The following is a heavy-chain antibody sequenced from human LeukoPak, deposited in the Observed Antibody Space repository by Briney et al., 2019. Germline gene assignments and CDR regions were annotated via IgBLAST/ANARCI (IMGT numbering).Heavy chain of an antibody. Sequence: GGSLRLSCAASGVTFSSYWRSWVRQAPGKGLEWVANIKQDGSEKYYVDSVKGRFTISRDNAKNSLYLQMNSLRAEDTAVYYCAREGSSGWPEDYWGQATLVTVSS. CDR3: AREGSSGWPEDY. D-gene: IGHD6-19*01. CDR1: GVTFSSYW. V-gene: IGHV3-7*01. J-gene: IGHJ4*02. CDR2: IKQDGSEK.